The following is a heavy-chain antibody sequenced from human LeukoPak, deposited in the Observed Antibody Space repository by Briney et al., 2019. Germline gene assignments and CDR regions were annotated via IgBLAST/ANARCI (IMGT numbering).Heavy chain of an antibody. CDR1: GASISSGSYY. D-gene: IGHD3-10*01. V-gene: IGHV4-61*02. Sequence: SETLSLTCTVSGASISSGSYYWSWIRQPAGKGLEWIGRIYTSGSTKYNPSLKSRVTISVDTSKNQLSLKLSSVTAADTAVYYCARAPVLLWFGELLYAFDIWGQGTIVTVSS. J-gene: IGHJ3*02. CDR2: IYTSGST. CDR3: ARAPVLLWFGELLYAFDI.